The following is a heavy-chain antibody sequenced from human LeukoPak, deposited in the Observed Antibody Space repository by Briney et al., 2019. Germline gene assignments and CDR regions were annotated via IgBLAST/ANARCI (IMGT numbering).Heavy chain of an antibody. V-gene: IGHV1-69*13. CDR2: IIPIFSTT. D-gene: IGHD3-10*01. Sequence: SVKVSCKASGGTFSSYVINWVRQAPGQGLEWMGGIIPIFSTTNYAQRLQGRVTVTADESTSTAYMELTSLTSEDTAVYYCAIRSGTYPYYFDYWGQGTLVTVSS. J-gene: IGHJ4*02. CDR1: GGTFSSYV. CDR3: AIRSGTYPYYFDY.